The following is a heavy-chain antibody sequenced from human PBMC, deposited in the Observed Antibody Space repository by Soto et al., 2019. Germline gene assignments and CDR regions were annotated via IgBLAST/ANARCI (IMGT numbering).Heavy chain of an antibody. J-gene: IGHJ4*02. CDR2: LSHDGSNK. CDR1: GLTLSSQG. CDR3: AKENTFADY. D-gene: IGHD2-2*02. Sequence: QVQLVESGGGVVQPGWSLRLSCAASGLTLSSQGMHWVRQAPGKGLEWVAVLSHDGSNKFYAVSVEGRFTISRDDSKNTLYLQMNSLRAEDTAMYYCAKENTFADYWGQGTLVTVS. V-gene: IGHV3-30*18.